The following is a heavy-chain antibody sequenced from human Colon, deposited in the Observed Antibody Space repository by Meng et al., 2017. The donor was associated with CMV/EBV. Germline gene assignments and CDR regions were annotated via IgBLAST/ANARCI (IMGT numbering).Heavy chain of an antibody. Sequence: GGSLRLSCAASGFTFSSYAMTWVRQAPGKGPEWVSLIYSGGSDTFYADSVKGRFTISRDNSKDMLYLQMNSLRAEDTAVYFCVKRLYCGSTTCSKGMDVWGQGTTVTVSS. CDR1: GFTFSSYA. CDR3: VKRLYCGSTTCSKGMDV. CDR2: IYSGGSDT. J-gene: IGHJ6*02. D-gene: IGHD2-2*01. V-gene: IGHV3-23*03.